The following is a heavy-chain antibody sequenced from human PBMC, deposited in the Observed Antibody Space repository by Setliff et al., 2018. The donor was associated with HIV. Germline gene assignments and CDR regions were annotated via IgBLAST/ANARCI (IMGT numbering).Heavy chain of an antibody. CDR3: ARSPRIGVAGEFEY. J-gene: IGHJ4*02. CDR1: GDSISNYY. V-gene: IGHV4-4*09. CDR2: IYITGST. D-gene: IGHD6-19*01. Sequence: SETLSLTCTVSGDSISNYYWSWVRQPPGKGLEWIGYIYITGSTNYNPSLKSRVTISVDTSKNQFSLKLSSVTAADTDVYYCARSPRIGVAGEFEYWGQGTMVTVSS.